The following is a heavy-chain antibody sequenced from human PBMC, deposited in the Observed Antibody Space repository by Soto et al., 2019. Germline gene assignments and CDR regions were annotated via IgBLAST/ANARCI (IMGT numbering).Heavy chain of an antibody. CDR3: AKGRYCSGGRCDPEFDF. CDR1: GFTFSTYG. CDR2: ISHDGSYK. J-gene: IGHJ4*02. D-gene: IGHD2-15*01. V-gene: IGHV3-30*18. Sequence: QVQLVESGGGVVQPGRSLRLSCAASGFTFSTYGMHWVRQAPGKGLEWVAAISHDGSYKYYADSVKGRFTISRDNSKNTVDLQMNSMRAEDTAVYYCAKGRYCSGGRCDPEFDFWGQGALVTVSS.